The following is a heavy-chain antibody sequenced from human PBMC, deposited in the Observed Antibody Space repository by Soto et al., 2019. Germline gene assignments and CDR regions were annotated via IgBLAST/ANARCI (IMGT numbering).Heavy chain of an antibody. Sequence: SLRLSWAASGFTFDDYAMHWVRQAPGKGLEWVSGISWNSGSIGYADSVKGRFTISRDNAKNSLYLQMNSLRAEDTALYHFAKDRRGGYSGYDAFHLWCQGTMGTV. CDR2: ISWNSGSI. J-gene: IGHJ3*01. D-gene: IGHD5-12*01. CDR1: GFTFDDYA. CDR3: AKDRRGGYSGYDAFHL. V-gene: IGHV3-9*01.